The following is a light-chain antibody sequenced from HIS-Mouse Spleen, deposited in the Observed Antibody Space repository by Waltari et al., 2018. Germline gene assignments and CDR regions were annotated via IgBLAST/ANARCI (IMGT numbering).Light chain of an antibody. CDR1: SMDVGSYNL. CDR2: EGS. Sequence: QSALTQPASVSGSPGQSITISCTGTSMDVGSYNLVPWYQQHPGKAPKLMLYEGSKRPSGVSNRFSGSKSGNTASLTISGLQAEDEADYYCCSYAGSSPLEVFGGGTKLTVL. CDR3: CSYAGSSPLEV. J-gene: IGLJ3*02. V-gene: IGLV2-23*01.